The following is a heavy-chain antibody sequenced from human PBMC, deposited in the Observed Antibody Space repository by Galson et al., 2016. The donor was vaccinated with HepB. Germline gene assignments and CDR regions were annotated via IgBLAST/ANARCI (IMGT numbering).Heavy chain of an antibody. Sequence: CAISGDSVSSNSAAWNWIRQSPSRGLEWLGRTYYRSKRYNDYAVSVKSRIIVNPDTSKNQFYLQLNSVTPEDTAVYYCVEQRKGAPYGMDVWGQGTTVTVSS. D-gene: IGHD1/OR15-1a*01. J-gene: IGHJ6*02. V-gene: IGHV6-1*01. CDR3: VEQRKGAPYGMDV. CDR2: TYYRSKRYN. CDR1: GDSVSSNSAA.